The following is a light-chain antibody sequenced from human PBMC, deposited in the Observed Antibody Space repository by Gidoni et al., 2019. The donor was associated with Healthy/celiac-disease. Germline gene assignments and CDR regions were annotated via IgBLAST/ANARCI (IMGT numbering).Light chain of an antibody. J-gene: IGKJ1*01. V-gene: IGKV1-13*02. CDR3: QQVNSYPLT. CDR2: DAS. Sequence: GDRVTITCRASQGISSALAWYQQKPGKAPKLLIYDASSLESGVPSRFSGSGSGTDFTLTISSLQPEDFATYYCQQVNSYPLTFXQXTKVEIK. CDR1: QGISSA.